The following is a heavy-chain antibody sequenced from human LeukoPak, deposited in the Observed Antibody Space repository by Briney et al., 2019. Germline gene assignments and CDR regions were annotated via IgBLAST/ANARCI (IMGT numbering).Heavy chain of an antibody. J-gene: IGHJ5*02. CDR3: ARVTMVRGVIINQDNWFDP. D-gene: IGHD3-10*01. CDR1: GYTFTSYG. Sequence: GASVKVSCKASGYTFTSYGISWVRQAPGQGLEWMGRIIPILGIANYAQKFQGRVTITADKSTSTAYMELSSLRSEDTAVYYCARVTMVRGVIINQDNWFDPWGQGTLVTVSS. V-gene: IGHV1-69*04. CDR2: IIPILGIA.